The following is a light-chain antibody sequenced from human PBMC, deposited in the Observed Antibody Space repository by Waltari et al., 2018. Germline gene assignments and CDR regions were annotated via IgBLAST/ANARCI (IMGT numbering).Light chain of an antibody. CDR2: YNN. J-gene: IGLJ2*01. CDR3: QVWDSDSDHVV. Sequence: SYVLTQPHSVSVAPGEPARITCGGNNIGSKSVHWYQHEPGQAPILVIYYNNDRPSGFPERFSGSNSGNTATLTISRVDAGDEADYYCQVWDSDSDHVVFGGGTKLAVL. V-gene: IGLV3-21*01. CDR1: NIGSKS.